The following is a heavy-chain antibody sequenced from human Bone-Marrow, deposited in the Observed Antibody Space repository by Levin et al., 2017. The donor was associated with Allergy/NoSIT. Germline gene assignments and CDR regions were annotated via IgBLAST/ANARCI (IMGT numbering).Heavy chain of an antibody. CDR1: GGAISSGSFY. J-gene: IGHJ3*02. CDR2: IYASGNT. V-gene: IGHV4-61*02. Sequence: SETLSLTCTVSGGAISSGSFYWSWIRQPAGKGLECIGRIYASGNTYYNPSLKSRVTISLDTSKNLFSLKLSSVTAADTAVYYCARDLVSLWAHGIDIWGQGTMVTVSS. D-gene: IGHD2-8*01. CDR3: ARDLVSLWAHGIDI.